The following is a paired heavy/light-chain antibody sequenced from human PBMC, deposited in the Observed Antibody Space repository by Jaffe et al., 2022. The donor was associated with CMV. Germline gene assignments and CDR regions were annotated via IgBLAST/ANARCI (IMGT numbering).Heavy chain of an antibody. D-gene: IGHD2-15*01. V-gene: IGHV3-43*01. J-gene: IGHJ3*02. CDR2: ISWDGGST. CDR1: GFTFDDYT. CDR3: AKDIIRDGQIEVLGSGAFDI. Sequence: EVQLVESGGVVVQPGGSLRLSCAASGFTFDDYTMHWVRQAPGKGLEWVSLISWDGGSTYYADSVKGRFTISRDNSKNSLYLQMNSLRTEDTALYYCAKDIIRDGQIEVLGSGAFDIWGQGTMVTVSS.
Light chain of an antibody. CDR1: SSDVGSYNL. J-gene: IGLJ1*01. Sequence: QSALTQPASVSGSPGQSITISCTGTSSDVGSYNLVSWYQQHPGKAPKLMIYEVSKRPSGVSNRFSGSKSGNTASLTISGLQAEDEADYYCCSYAGSSTCVFGTGTKVTVL. CDR3: CSYAGSSTCV. CDR2: EVS. V-gene: IGLV2-23*02.